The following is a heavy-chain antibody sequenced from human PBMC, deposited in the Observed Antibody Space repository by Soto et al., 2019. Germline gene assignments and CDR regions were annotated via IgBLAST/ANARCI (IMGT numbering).Heavy chain of an antibody. CDR2: INLDGSER. CDR1: GSTFSSSW. J-gene: IGHJ4*02. D-gene: IGHD5-18*01. Sequence: GGSLRLSCGASGSTFSSSWMTWVRQAPGKGLEWVANINLDGSERNYVDSVKGRLTISRDNAKNLLYLQMNSLRAEDTAVYYCARDRAYNCFDYWGQGTLVTVSS. CDR3: ARDRAYNCFDY. V-gene: IGHV3-7*05.